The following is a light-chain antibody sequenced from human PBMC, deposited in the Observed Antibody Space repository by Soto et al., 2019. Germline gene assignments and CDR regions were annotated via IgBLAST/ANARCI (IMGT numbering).Light chain of an antibody. CDR2: EGT. V-gene: IGLV2-23*01. CDR3: FSYAGNSVYV. J-gene: IGLJ1*01. Sequence: QSALTQPASVSGSPGQSITISCTGTSSDVGSYNLVSWFQQLPGKVPKLIIYEGTKRPSGVSDRFSGSKSGYTASLTISGLQAEDAADYYCFSYAGNSVYVFGNGTKVTVL. CDR1: SSDVGSYNL.